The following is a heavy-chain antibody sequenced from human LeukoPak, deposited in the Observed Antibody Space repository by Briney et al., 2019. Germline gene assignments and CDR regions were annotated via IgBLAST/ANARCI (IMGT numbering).Heavy chain of an antibody. CDR1: GGSISSYY. Sequence: SETLSLTCTVSGGSISSYYWSWIRQPPGKGLKWIGYIYYSGSTNYNPSLKSRVTISVDTSKNQFSLKLSSVTAADTAVYYCARVGPMVGAIDYWGQGTLVTVSS. CDR2: IYYSGST. CDR3: ARVGPMVGAIDY. D-gene: IGHD1-26*01. J-gene: IGHJ4*02. V-gene: IGHV4-59*01.